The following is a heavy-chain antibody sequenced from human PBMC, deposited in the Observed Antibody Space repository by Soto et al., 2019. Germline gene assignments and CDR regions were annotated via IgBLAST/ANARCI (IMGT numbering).Heavy chain of an antibody. Sequence: QITLKESGPTLVKPTQTLTLTCTFSGFSLSTNGVGVGWIRQPPGKALEWLALLYWDDNKQYSPSLKSTLAITKDTSKNQVVLTMTNMDPVDTATYYCAHRRLTSSGGLLNLDYWGQGTLVTVSS. V-gene: IGHV2-5*02. CDR1: GFSLSTNGVG. J-gene: IGHJ4*02. D-gene: IGHD2-15*01. CDR2: LYWDDNK. CDR3: AHRRLTSSGGLLNLDY.